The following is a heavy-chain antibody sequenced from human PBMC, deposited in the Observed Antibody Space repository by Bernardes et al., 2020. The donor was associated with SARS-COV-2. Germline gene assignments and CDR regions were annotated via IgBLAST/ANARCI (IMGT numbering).Heavy chain of an antibody. CDR2: ISAIRNT. J-gene: IGHJ4*02. V-gene: IGHV3-23*01. CDR1: GIAFTSTD. D-gene: IGHD3-22*01. CDR3: ATELQYDNIY. Sequence: GGSLRLSCATSGIAFTSTDMAWVRQAPGRGLEWVSTISAIRNTHYRDSVEGRFVISRDDVKKAVYLEMNNLRVEDTATYYCATELQYDNIYWGQGVLVTV.